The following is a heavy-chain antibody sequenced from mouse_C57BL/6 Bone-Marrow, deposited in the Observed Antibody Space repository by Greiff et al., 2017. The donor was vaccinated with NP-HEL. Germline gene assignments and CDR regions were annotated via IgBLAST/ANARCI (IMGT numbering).Heavy chain of an antibody. J-gene: IGHJ4*01. V-gene: IGHV5-9-1*02. CDR3: TRAGGSSYGGDYAMDY. CDR2: ISSGGDYI. Sequence: EVQGVESGEGLVKPGGSLKLSCAASGFTFSSYAMSWVRQTPEKRLEWVAYISSGGDYIYYADTVKGRFTISRDNARNTLYLQMSSLKSEDTAMYYCTRAGGSSYGGDYAMDYWGQGTSVTVSS. CDR1: GFTFSSYA. D-gene: IGHD1-1*01.